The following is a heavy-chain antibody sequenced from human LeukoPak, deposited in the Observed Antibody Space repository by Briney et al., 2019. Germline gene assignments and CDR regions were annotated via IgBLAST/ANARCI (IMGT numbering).Heavy chain of an antibody. CDR2: IYSGGST. V-gene: IGHV3-53*01. CDR3: ARDSGLWSGYYYYKDV. Sequence: GGSLRLSCAASGFTVSSNYMSWVRQAPGKGLEWVSVIYSGGSTYYADSVKGRFTISRDNSKNTLYLQMNSLRAEDTAVYYCARDSGLWSGYYYYKDVWGKGTTVTVSS. J-gene: IGHJ6*03. CDR1: GFTVSSNY. D-gene: IGHD3-3*01.